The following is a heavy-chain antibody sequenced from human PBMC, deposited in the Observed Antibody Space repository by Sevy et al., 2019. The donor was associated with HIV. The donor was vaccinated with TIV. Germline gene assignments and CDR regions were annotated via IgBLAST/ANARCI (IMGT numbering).Heavy chain of an antibody. CDR1: GGSISSGVFS. CDR3: ARDGGTMTTPGSFDI. CDR2: IFHSGNN. J-gene: IGHJ3*02. Sequence: SETLSLTCDVSGGSISSGVFSWNWIRQPPGKGLEWIGYIFHSGNNYYNPSLKSRVTMSVDRSKNQFSLRMTSVTAADMAVYFCARDGGTMTTPGSFDIWGQGTMVTVSS. D-gene: IGHD4-17*01. V-gene: IGHV4-30-2*01.